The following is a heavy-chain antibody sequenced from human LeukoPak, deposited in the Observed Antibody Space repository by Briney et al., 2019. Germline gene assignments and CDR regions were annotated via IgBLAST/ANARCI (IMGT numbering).Heavy chain of an antibody. CDR2: IYHTGST. D-gene: IGHD3-10*01. J-gene: IGHJ3*02. V-gene: IGHV4-38-2*02. CDR3: AKSNGYGLVDI. CDR1: GYSISSGYY. Sequence: PSETLSLTCTVSGYSISSGYYWAWLRQTPGKGLEWIGNIYHTGSTYYNPSLKSRVTISLDTSRNQFSLKLNSVTAADTAVYYCAKSNGYGLVDIWGQGTMVTVSS.